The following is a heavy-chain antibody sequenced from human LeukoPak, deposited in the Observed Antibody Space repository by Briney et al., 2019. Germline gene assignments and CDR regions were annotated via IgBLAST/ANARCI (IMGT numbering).Heavy chain of an antibody. CDR3: ASQWLRFSGWFDP. CDR2: IIPIFGTA. Sequence: SVKVYCKASGGTFSSYAISWVRQAPGQGLEWMGGIIPIFGTANYAQKFQGRVTITTDESTSTAYMELSSLRSEDTAVYYCASQWLRFSGWFDPWGQGTLVTVSS. CDR1: GGTFSSYA. D-gene: IGHD5-12*01. J-gene: IGHJ5*02. V-gene: IGHV1-69*05.